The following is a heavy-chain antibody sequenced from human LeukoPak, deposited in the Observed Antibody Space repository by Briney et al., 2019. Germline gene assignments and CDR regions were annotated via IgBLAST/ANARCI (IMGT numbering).Heavy chain of an antibody. V-gene: IGHV4-59*01. J-gene: IGHJ5*02. Sequence: SETLSLTCTVSGGSISSYYWSWIRQPPGKGLEWIGYIYYSGSTNYNPSLKSRVTISVDTSKNQFSLKLSSVTAADTAVYYCARDGYYDSRRDWFDPWGQGTLVTVSS. D-gene: IGHD3-22*01. CDR1: GGSISSYY. CDR2: IYYSGST. CDR3: ARDGYYDSRRDWFDP.